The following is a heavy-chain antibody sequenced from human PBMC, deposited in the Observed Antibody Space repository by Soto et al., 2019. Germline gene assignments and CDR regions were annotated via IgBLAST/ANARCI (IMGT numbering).Heavy chain of an antibody. CDR1: GFTFSNAW. CDR2: IKSKTDGGTT. D-gene: IGHD6-19*01. J-gene: IGHJ4*02. Sequence: PGGSLRLSCAASGFTFSNAWMSWVRQAPGKGLEWVGRIKSKTDGGTTDYAAPVKGRFTISRDDSKNTLYLQMNSLKTEDTVVYYCTAYSGYSSGWPFDYWGQGTLVTVSS. V-gene: IGHV3-15*01. CDR3: TAYSGYSSGWPFDY.